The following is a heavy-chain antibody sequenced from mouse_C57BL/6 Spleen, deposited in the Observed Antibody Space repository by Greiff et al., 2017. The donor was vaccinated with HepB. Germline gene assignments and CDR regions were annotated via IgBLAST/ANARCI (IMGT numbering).Heavy chain of an antibody. CDR2: ISDGGSYT. Sequence: EVQGVESGGGLVKPGGSLKLSCAASGFTFSSYAMSWVRQTPEKRLEWVATISDGGSYTYYPDNVKGGFTISRDNAKNNLYLQMSHLKSEDTAMYYCARDGSGSSGYYFDYWGQGTTLTVSS. V-gene: IGHV5-4*01. CDR3: ARDGSGSSGYYFDY. D-gene: IGHD3-2*02. J-gene: IGHJ2*01. CDR1: GFTFSSYA.